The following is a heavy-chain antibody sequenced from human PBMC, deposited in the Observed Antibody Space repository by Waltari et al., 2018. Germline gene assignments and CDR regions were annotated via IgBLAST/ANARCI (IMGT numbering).Heavy chain of an antibody. V-gene: IGHV4-4*01. J-gene: IGHJ3*02. D-gene: IGHD1-26*01. CDR3: ARAAGVGALEAFDI. CDR2: IYHSGRT. Sequence: QVQLQESGPGLVKPSGTLSLTCAVSGDSISSSNWWSWVRQPPGKGLEWIGEIYHSGRTSYSSSLRIRVTISVDKSKSQFSLKLSSVTTADTAVYCCARAAGVGALEAFDIWGQGTMVTV. CDR1: GDSISSSNW.